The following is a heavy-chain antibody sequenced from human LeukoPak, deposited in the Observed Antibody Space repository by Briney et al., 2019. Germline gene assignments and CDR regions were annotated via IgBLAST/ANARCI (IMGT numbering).Heavy chain of an antibody. J-gene: IGHJ3*02. V-gene: IGHV4-59*08. CDR1: GGSISSYY. CDR2: IYYSGST. Sequence: SETLSLTCTVPGGSISSYYWSWIRQPPGKGLEWIGYIYYSGSTNYNPSLKSRVTISVDTSKNQFSLKLSSVAAADTAVYYCARAGYYDSSGYRINAFDIWGQGTMVTVSS. D-gene: IGHD3-22*01. CDR3: ARAGYYDSSGYRINAFDI.